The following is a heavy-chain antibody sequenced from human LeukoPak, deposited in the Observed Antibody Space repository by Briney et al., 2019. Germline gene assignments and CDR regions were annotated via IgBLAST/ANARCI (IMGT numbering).Heavy chain of an antibody. V-gene: IGHV3-33*01. CDR2: IWYDGSNK. CDR1: GFTFSSYG. CDR3: ATLRYCTNGVCSYVWGSYRYLYY. D-gene: IGHD2-8*01. Sequence: GGSLRLSCAASGFTFSSYGMHWVRQAPGRGLEWVALIWYDGSNKYYADSVKGRFTISRDNSKNTLYLQMNSLRAEDTAVYYCATLRYCTNGVCSYVWGSYRYLYYWGQGTLVTVSS. J-gene: IGHJ4*02.